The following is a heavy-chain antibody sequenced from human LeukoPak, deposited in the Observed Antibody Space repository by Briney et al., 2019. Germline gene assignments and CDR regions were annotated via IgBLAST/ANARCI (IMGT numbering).Heavy chain of an antibody. D-gene: IGHD1-14*01. V-gene: IGHV3-9*01. Sequence: GGSLRLSCAASGFTFDDDVMHWVRQAPGKGLEWVSGISWNSANRDYADSVRGRFTISRDNAKNSLYLQMSSLTPEDTAFYYCAKARTVFTDAFDVWGQGTMVTVSS. CDR3: AKARTVFTDAFDV. CDR1: GFTFDDDV. CDR2: ISWNSANR. J-gene: IGHJ3*01.